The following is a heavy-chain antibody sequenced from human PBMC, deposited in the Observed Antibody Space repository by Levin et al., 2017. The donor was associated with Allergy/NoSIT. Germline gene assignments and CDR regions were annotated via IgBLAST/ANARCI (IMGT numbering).Heavy chain of an antibody. Sequence: GSLRLSCTVSGGSISNYFWSWIRQPAGKGLEWIGRIYTTGSTNYNPSLKSRVTMSVDTSKNQFSLKLSSVTAADTAVYYCARERRGGSTFLDYWGQGTLVTVSS. CDR3: ARERRGGSTFLDY. V-gene: IGHV4-4*07. J-gene: IGHJ4*02. CDR1: GGSISNYF. D-gene: IGHD1-26*01. CDR2: IYTTGST.